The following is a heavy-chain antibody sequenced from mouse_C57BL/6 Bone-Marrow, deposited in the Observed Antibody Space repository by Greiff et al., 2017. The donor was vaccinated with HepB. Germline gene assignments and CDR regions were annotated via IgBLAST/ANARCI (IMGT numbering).Heavy chain of an antibody. D-gene: IGHD1-1*01. J-gene: IGHJ2*01. CDR1: GYTFTDYY. CDR2: IYPGSGNT. Sequence: VKVVESGAELVRPGASVKLSCKASGYTFTDYYINWVKQRPGQGLEWIARIYPGSGNTYYNEKFKGKATLTAEKSSSTAYMQLSSLTSEDSAVYFCARRVEDYFDYWGQGTTLTVSS. V-gene: IGHV1-76*01. CDR3: ARRVEDYFDY.